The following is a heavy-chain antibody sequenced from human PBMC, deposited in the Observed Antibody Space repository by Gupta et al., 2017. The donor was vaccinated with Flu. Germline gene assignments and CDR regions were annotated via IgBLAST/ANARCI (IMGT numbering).Heavy chain of an antibody. J-gene: IGHJ6*02. Sequence: QAPGKGLEWLSYISSSTITTYYADSVKGRFTISRDNAQNSLYLQMNSLRAEDTAVYFCARGSRDCVGTSCTKRDYYFGLDVWGQGTTVTVSS. D-gene: IGHD2-2*01. V-gene: IGHV3-48*01. CDR3: ARGSRDCVGTSCTKRDYYFGLDV. CDR2: ISSSTITT.